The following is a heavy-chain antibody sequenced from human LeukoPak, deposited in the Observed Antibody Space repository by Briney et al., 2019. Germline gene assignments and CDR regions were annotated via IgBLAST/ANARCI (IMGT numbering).Heavy chain of an antibody. CDR1: GGSISSSSYY. J-gene: IGHJ4*02. CDR2: IYYSGST. CDR3: ARTAGRAPYYFDY. Sequence: PSETLSLTCTVSGGSISSSSYYWGWIRQPPGKGLEWIGSIYYSGSTNYNPSLKSRVTMSVDTSKNQFSLKLSSVTALDTAVYYCARTAGRAPYYFDYWGQGTLVTVSS. V-gene: IGHV4-39*07. D-gene: IGHD6-13*01.